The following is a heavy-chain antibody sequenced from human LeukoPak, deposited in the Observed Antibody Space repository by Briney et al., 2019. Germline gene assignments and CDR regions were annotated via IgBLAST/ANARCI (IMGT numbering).Heavy chain of an antibody. CDR1: GYTFTSYA. CDR3: ARRYYYDSSGYPLDY. Sequence: ASVKVSCKASGYTFTSYAMHWVRQAPGQRFEWMGWINAGNGNTKYSQKFQGRVTITRDTSASTAYMELSSLRSEDTAVYYCARRYYYDSSGYPLDYWGQGTLVTVSS. V-gene: IGHV1-3*01. CDR2: INAGNGNT. D-gene: IGHD3-22*01. J-gene: IGHJ4*02.